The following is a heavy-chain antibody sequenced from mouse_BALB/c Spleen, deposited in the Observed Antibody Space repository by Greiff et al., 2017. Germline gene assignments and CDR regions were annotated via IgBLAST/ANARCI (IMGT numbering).Heavy chain of an antibody. CDR1: GFTFSSYG. V-gene: IGHV5-6-3*01. CDR3: ARDGRGYGQGVFDY. J-gene: IGHJ2*01. Sequence: EVKLVESGGGLVQPGGSLKLSCAASGFTFSSYGMSWVRQTPDKRLELVATINSNGGSTYYPDSVKGRFTISRDNAKNTLYLQMSSLKSEDTAMYYCARDGRGYGQGVFDYWGQGTTLTVSS. CDR2: INSNGGST. D-gene: IGHD1-2*01.